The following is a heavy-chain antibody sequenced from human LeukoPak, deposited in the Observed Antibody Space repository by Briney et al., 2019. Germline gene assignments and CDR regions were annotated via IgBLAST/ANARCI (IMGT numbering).Heavy chain of an antibody. D-gene: IGHD3-10*01. J-gene: IGHJ6*03. V-gene: IGHV1-46*01. CDR2: INPSGGST. CDR1: GYTFTIYY. Sequence: ASVRVSCKASGYTFTIYYVHWVRQAPGQGLEWMGLINPSGGSTNYAQKFQGRVTMTRDTSTSTVYMELSSLRSEDTAVYYCARGPRITLIRGGQWYYYMDVWGKGTTVTVSS. CDR3: ARGPRITLIRGGQWYYYMDV.